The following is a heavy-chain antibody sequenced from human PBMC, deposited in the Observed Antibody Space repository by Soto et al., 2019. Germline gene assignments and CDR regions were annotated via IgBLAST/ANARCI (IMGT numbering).Heavy chain of an antibody. J-gene: IGHJ4*02. CDR3: AKDWEYCSSTSCFGGRGTPVDY. CDR2: ISGSGGST. CDR1: GFTFSSYA. V-gene: IGHV3-23*01. Sequence: GGSLRLSCAASGFTFSSYAMSWVRQAPGKGLEWVSAISGSGGSTYYADSVKGRFTISRDNSENTLYLQMNSLRAEDTAVYYCAKDWEYCSSTSCFGGRGTPVDYWGQGTLVTVSS. D-gene: IGHD2-2*01.